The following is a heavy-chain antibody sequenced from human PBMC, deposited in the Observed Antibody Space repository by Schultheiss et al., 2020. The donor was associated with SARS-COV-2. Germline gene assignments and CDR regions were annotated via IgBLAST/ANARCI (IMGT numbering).Heavy chain of an antibody. CDR3: AGDYGMDV. V-gene: IGHV3-30*03. CDR2: ISYDGSNK. Sequence: GGSLRLSCAASGFTFSDYAMSWVRQAPGKGLEWVAVISYDGSNKYYADSVKGRFTISRDNSKNTLYLQMNSLRAEDTAVYYCAGDYGMDVWGQGITVTVSS. CDR1: GFTFSDYA. J-gene: IGHJ6*02.